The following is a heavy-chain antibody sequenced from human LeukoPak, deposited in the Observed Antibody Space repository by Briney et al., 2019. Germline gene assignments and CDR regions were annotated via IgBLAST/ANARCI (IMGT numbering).Heavy chain of an antibody. V-gene: IGHV1-2*02. CDR2: INPNSGGT. CDR1: GYTFTGYY. D-gene: IGHD3-22*01. J-gene: IGHJ3*02. CDR3: ARFPITTDAFDI. Sequence: ASVKVSCKASGYTFTGYYMHWVRQAPGQGLEWMGWINPNSGGTNYAQKFQGRVTMTRDTSISTAYMELSRLRSDGTAVYYCARFPITTDAFDIWGQGTMVTVSS.